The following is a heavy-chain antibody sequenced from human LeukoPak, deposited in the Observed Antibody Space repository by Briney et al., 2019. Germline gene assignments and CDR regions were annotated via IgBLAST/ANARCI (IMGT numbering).Heavy chain of an antibody. CDR3: ARGEGAFDI. CDR2: ISYDGSNK. J-gene: IGHJ3*02. V-gene: IGHV3-30*04. CDR1: GFTFSSYA. Sequence: GGSLRLSCAASGFTFSSYAMHWVRQAPGKGLEWVAVISYDGSNKYYADSVKGRFTISRDNSKNTLYLQMISLRSEDTAVYYCARGEGAFDIWGQGTMVTVSS.